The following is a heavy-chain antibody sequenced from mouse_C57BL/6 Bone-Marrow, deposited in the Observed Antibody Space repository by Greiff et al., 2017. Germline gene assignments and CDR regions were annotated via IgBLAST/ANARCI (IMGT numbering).Heavy chain of an antibody. D-gene: IGHD1-1*01. CDR2: INPYNGDT. Sequence: EVQLQQSGPELVKPGDSVKISCKASGYSFTGYFMNWVMQSHGKSLEWIGRINPYNGDTFYNQKFKGKATLTVDKSSSTAHMELRSLTSEDSAVYYCARPAIYYYGSSYFSWFAYWGQGTLVTVSA. J-gene: IGHJ3*01. CDR1: GYSFTGYF. CDR3: ARPAIYYYGSSYFSWFAY. V-gene: IGHV1-20*01.